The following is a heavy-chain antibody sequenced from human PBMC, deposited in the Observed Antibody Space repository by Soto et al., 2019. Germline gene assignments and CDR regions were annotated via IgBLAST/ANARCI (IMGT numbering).Heavy chain of an antibody. CDR3: AGDLLGSGSLRPRYYYGMDV. V-gene: IGHV4-59*01. CDR2: IYYSGST. Sequence: SETLSLTCTVSGGSISSYYWSWIRQPPGKGLEWIGYIYYSGSTNYNPSLKSRVTISVDTSKNQFSLKLSSVTAADTAVYYCAGDLLGSGSLRPRYYYGMDVWGQGTTVTVSS. CDR1: GGSISSYY. D-gene: IGHD3-10*01. J-gene: IGHJ6*02.